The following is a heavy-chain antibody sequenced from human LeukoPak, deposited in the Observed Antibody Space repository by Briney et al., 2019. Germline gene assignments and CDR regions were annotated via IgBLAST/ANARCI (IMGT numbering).Heavy chain of an antibody. CDR1: GYTFTDHY. J-gene: IGHJ4*02. CDR2: INPNSGGT. V-gene: IGHV1-2*02. CDR3: ARSAESSSWVEFDY. D-gene: IGHD6-13*01. Sequence: ASVKVSCKASGYTFTDHYIHWVRQAPGQGLEWMGWINPNSGGTNYAQKFQVRGTMTRDTSIRTAYMELSRLRSDDTAVYYCARSAESSSWVEFDYWGQGTLVTVSS.